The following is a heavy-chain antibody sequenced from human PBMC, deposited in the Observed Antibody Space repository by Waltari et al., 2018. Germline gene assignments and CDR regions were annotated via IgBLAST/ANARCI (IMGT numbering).Heavy chain of an antibody. Sequence: EVQLVESGGGLIQPGGSLRLSCAASGFTVSSNYVSWVRQAPGKGLRCVSFIYSGGSTYYADSVKGRFTISRDNSKNTLYLQMNSLRAEDTAVYYCARVGEGTGGPYYYDSTGYYWDPVFDYWGQGTLVTVSS. V-gene: IGHV3-53*01. CDR1: GFTVSSNY. CDR3: ARVGEGTGGPYYYDSTGYYWDPVFDY. CDR2: IYSGGST. J-gene: IGHJ4*02. D-gene: IGHD3-22*01.